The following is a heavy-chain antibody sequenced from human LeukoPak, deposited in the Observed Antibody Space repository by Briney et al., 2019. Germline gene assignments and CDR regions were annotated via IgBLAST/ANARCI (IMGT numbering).Heavy chain of an antibody. CDR3: ARDGKAVAGDYYYYMDV. CDR2: INPNSGGT. D-gene: IGHD6-19*01. V-gene: IGHV1-2*02. J-gene: IGHJ6*03. Sequence: ASVKVSCKASGYTFTSYGISWVRQAPGQGLEWMGWINPNSGGTNYAQKFQGRVTMTRGTSISTAYMELSRLRSDDTAVYYCARDGKAVAGDYYYYMDVWGKGTTVTVSS. CDR1: GYTFTSYG.